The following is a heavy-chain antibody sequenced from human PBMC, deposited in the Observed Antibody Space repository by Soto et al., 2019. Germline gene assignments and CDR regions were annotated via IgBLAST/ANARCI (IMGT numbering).Heavy chain of an antibody. CDR1: GLAFSTYA. D-gene: IGHD3-16*01. V-gene: IGHV3-23*01. CDR3: AKGDLLWDPFDC. CDR2: ITASGYSA. J-gene: IGHJ4*02. Sequence: EAQLLESGGGLVQPGGSLRLSCAASGLAFSTYAMTWVRQAPGKGLEWVSIITASGYSAYYGGAVKGRFTTSRDNSRSSLYLQMNGLRADDTAVYYCAKGDLLWDPFDCWGQGTLVTVSS.